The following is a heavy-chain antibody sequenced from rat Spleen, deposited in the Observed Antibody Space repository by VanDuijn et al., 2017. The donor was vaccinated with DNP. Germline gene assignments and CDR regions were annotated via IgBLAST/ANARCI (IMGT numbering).Heavy chain of an antibody. V-gene: IGHV3-3*01. D-gene: IGHD1-12*03. CDR1: GYSITSSYR. CDR2: ITSAGST. J-gene: IGHJ2*01. Sequence: EVQLQESGPGLVKPSQSLSLTCSVTGYSITSSYRWNWIRKFPGNKLEWLGYITSAGSTNYNPSLKSRISITRDTPKNQFFLQVNSVTTEDTATYYCARSSYDGYFDYWGQGVMVTVSS. CDR3: ARSSYDGYFDY.